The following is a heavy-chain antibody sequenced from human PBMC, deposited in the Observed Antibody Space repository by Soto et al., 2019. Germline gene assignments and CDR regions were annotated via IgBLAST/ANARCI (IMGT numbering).Heavy chain of an antibody. D-gene: IGHD5-18*01. J-gene: IGHJ4*02. CDR3: ARGLNGYLHYFDY. Sequence: ASVMVSCKASGYTFTSYAMHWVRQAPGQRLEWMGWINAGNGNTKYSQKFQGRVTITRDTSASTAYMELSSLRSEDTAVYYCARGLNGYLHYFDYWGQGTPVTVSS. V-gene: IGHV1-3*01. CDR2: INAGNGNT. CDR1: GYTFTSYA.